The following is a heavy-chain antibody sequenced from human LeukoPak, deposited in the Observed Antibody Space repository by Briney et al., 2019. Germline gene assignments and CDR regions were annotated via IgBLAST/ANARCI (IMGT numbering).Heavy chain of an antibody. CDR1: GFAFSPYS. V-gene: IGHV3-48*04. D-gene: IGHD5-12*01. J-gene: IGHJ4*02. CDR2: ISSSSSTI. Sequence: GGSLRLSCVASGFAFSPYSIDWVRQAPGKGLEWLSYISSSSSTIYYADSVKGRFTVSRDNAENLVYLQMNSLGAEDTAVYYCARAGRSGYTKDYWGQGTLVTVAS. CDR3: ARAGRSGYTKDY.